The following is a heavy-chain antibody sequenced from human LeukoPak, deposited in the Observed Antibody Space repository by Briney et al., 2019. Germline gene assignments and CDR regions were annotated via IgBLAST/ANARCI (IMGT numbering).Heavy chain of an antibody. CDR3: AFYGGGWCFDD. CDR1: GGSISSSNW. CDR2: IYHSGST. Sequence: PSETLSLTCTVSGGSISSSNWWSWVRQPQGKGLEWIGEIYHSGSTNYNPSLKSRVTISLDKSKNQFSLRLSSVTAADTAVYYCAFYGGGWCFDDWGQGTLVTVSS. D-gene: IGHD6-13*01. V-gene: IGHV4-4*02. J-gene: IGHJ4*02.